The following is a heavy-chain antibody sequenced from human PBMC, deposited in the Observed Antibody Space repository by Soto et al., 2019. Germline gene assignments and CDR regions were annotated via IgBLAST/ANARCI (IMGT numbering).Heavy chain of an antibody. Sequence: SETLSLTCAVYGGSFSGYYWSWIRQPPGKGLEWIGEINHSGSTNYNPSLKSRVTISVDTSKNQFSLKLSSVTAADTAVYYCARGFSIVDYWGQGILVTFSS. J-gene: IGHJ4*02. D-gene: IGHD3-3*02. CDR1: GGSFSGYY. CDR3: ARGFSIVDY. CDR2: INHSGST. V-gene: IGHV4-34*01.